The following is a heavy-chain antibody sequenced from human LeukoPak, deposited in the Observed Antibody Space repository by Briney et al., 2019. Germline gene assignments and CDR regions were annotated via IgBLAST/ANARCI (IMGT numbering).Heavy chain of an antibody. J-gene: IGHJ4*02. D-gene: IGHD5-12*01. CDR1: GFTFRRYW. V-gene: IGHV3-7*04. Sequence: PGGSLRLSCTASGFTFRRYWMTWVRQAPGKGLEWVANIKEDGSAKYYVDSMKGRFTISRDNAKNSLYLQINSLRAEDTAVYYCARDSPGYGGYSYWGQGTLVTVSS. CDR3: ARDSPGYGGYSY. CDR2: IKEDGSAK.